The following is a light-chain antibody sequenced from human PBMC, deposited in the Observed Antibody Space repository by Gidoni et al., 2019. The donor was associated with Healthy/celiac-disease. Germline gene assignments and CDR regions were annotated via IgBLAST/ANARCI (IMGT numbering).Light chain of an antibody. V-gene: IGKV3-11*01. CDR1: QSVSSY. Sequence: ELVLTQSPATLSLSPGERTTLSCRASQSVSSYLAWYQQKPGQAPRLLIYDASNRATGIPARFSGSGSGTDFTITISSLEPEDFAVYYCQQRSNWPSWTFGQGTKVEIK. CDR2: DAS. CDR3: QQRSNWPSWT. J-gene: IGKJ1*01.